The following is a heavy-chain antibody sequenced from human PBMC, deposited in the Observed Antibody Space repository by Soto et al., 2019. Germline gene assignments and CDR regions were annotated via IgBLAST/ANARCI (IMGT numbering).Heavy chain of an antibody. D-gene: IGHD1-1*01. J-gene: IGHJ3*02. Sequence: PSVTLSLSWTVTGCSSSSGSYYWTSLRQPPGKGLEWIGYIYYSGSTNYNPSLKSRVTISVDTSKNQFSLKLSSVTAEDTAVYYCARNDVFSYDAVDILVQGTMVT. V-gene: IGHV4-61*01. CDR3: ARNDVFSYDAVDI. CDR1: GCSSSSGSYY. CDR2: IYYSGST.